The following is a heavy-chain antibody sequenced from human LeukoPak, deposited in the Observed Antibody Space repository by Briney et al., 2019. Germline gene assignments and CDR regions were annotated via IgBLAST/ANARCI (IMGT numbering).Heavy chain of an antibody. CDR2: IYAGGST. D-gene: IGHD1-7*01. Sequence: AGGSLRLSCAVSGFTVSSNYMSWVRQAPGKGLEWVSVIYAGGSTYYADSVKGRFTISRDNAKNSLFLHMNSLRTEDTAIYYCARGVSGTPGLADYWGQGTLATVSS. CDR3: ARGVSGTPGLADY. J-gene: IGHJ4*02. CDR1: GFTVSSNY. V-gene: IGHV3-66*02.